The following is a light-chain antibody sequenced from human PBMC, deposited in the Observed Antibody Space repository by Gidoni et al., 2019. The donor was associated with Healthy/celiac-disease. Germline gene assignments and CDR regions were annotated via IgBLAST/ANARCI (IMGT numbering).Light chain of an antibody. V-gene: IGKV1-33*01. J-gene: IGKJ3*01. Sequence: DIQMTQSPSSLSASVGDRVTITCQASQDISNYLNWYQQKPGKAPKLLIYDASNLETGVPSRFSGSGSGTDFTFTISSLQPEDIATYYCQQYDNLPFTFGPXTKVEIK. CDR2: DAS. CDR3: QQYDNLPFT. CDR1: QDISNY.